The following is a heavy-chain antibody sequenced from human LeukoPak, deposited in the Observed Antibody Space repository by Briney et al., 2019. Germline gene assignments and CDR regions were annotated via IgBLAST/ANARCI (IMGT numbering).Heavy chain of an antibody. D-gene: IGHD3-22*01. CDR2: IYYSGST. J-gene: IGHJ4*02. CDR3: ARGGDYYDSSGFHY. V-gene: IGHV4-59*01. Sequence: RPSETLSLTCTVSGGSISNYYWSWIRQPPGKGLEWIGYIYYSGSTTYNPSLKSRVTISVDTSKNQFSLKLSSVTATDTAVYYCARGGDYYDSSGFHYWGQGTLVTVSS. CDR1: GGSISNYY.